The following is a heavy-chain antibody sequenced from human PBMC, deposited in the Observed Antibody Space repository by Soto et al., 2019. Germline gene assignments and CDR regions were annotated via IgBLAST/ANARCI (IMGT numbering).Heavy chain of an antibody. D-gene: IGHD5-12*01. Sequence: ASVKVSCKVSGYTLTELSMHWVRQAPGKGLEWMGGFDPEDGETIYAQKFQGRVTMTEDTSTDTAYMELSSLRSEDTAVYYCATHVVATIGHVWRYYYYYGMDVWGQGTTVTVSS. CDR1: GYTLTELS. J-gene: IGHJ6*02. CDR2: FDPEDGET. V-gene: IGHV1-24*01. CDR3: ATHVVATIGHVWRYYYYYGMDV.